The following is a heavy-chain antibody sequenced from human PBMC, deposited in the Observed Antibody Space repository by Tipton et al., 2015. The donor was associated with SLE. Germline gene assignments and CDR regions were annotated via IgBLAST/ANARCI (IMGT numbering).Heavy chain of an antibody. Sequence: SLRLSCAASGFTFNNAWMSWVRQAPGKGLEWVSVIYSGGSTYYADSVKGRFTISRDHSKNTLYLQMNSLGAEDTAVYYCARDRHGDYYFDYWGQGTLVTVSS. J-gene: IGHJ4*02. CDR3: ARDRHGDYYFDY. CDR2: IYSGGST. D-gene: IGHD4-17*01. V-gene: IGHV3-53*05. CDR1: GFTFNNAW.